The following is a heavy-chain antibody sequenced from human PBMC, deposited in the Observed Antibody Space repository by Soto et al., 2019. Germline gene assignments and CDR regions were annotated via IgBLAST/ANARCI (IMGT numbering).Heavy chain of an antibody. V-gene: IGHV3-23*01. J-gene: IGHJ3*02. CDR3: AKDYYDSSAYYWPDAFDI. Sequence: GGSLRLSCAASGFTFTSNAMSWVRQAPGKGLEWVSGISAKGGSTYYADTVKGRCTISRDNSKNTLYLQMITLRAEDTAVYYCAKDYYDSSAYYWPDAFDIWGQGTMVTVSS. D-gene: IGHD3-22*01. CDR1: GFTFTSNA. CDR2: ISAKGGST.